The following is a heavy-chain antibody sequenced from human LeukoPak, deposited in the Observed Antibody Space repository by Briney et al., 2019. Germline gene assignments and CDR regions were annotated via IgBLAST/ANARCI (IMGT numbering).Heavy chain of an antibody. V-gene: IGHV4-59*01. Sequence: KPSETLSLTCTVSGGSLNSYYRSWIRQPPGKGLEWIGFITHSGGTDFDSSLGGRVTISVDTSKNQFSLRLTSMTAADTAVYFCAIGRISNWGFEGTLFDAWGQGVLVTVSS. CDR1: GGSLNSYY. D-gene: IGHD7-27*01. J-gene: IGHJ4*02. CDR2: ITHSGGT. CDR3: AIGRISNWGFEGTLFDA.